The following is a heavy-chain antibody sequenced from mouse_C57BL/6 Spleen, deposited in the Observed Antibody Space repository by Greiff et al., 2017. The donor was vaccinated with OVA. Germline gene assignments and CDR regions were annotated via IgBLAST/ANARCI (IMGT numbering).Heavy chain of an antibody. Sequence: VKLQESGAELARPGASVKLSCKASGYTFTSYGISWVKQRTGQGLEWIGEIYPRSGNTYYNEKFKGKATLTADKSSSTAYMELRSLTSEDSAVYFCASGVTTGYFDVWGTGTTVTVSS. V-gene: IGHV1-81*01. CDR3: ASGVTTGYFDV. J-gene: IGHJ1*03. CDR2: IYPRSGNT. D-gene: IGHD1-1*01. CDR1: GYTFTSYG.